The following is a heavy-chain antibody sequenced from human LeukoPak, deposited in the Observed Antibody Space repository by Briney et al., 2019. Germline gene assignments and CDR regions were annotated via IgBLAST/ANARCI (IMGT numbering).Heavy chain of an antibody. J-gene: IGHJ4*02. CDR1: GYTFTSYD. Sequence: ASVKVSCTASGYTFTSYDINWVRQAPGQGLEWMGWMNPNSGNTGYAQKFQGRVTMTRNTSISTAYMELSSLRSEDTAVYYCARQYYYDSSGYGFDYWGQGTLVTVSS. CDR3: ARQYYYDSSGYGFDY. D-gene: IGHD3-22*01. V-gene: IGHV1-8*01. CDR2: MNPNSGNT.